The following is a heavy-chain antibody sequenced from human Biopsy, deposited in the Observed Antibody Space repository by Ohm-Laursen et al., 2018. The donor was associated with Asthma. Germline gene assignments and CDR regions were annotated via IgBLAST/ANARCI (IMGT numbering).Heavy chain of an antibody. CDR2: IHYSGST. J-gene: IGHJ5*02. D-gene: IGHD3-22*01. CDR3: ARGRITMIGGWFGP. CDR1: GVSIRSYY. Sequence: SETLSLTCPVSGVSIRSYYWTWIRQPPGKGLEWIGNIHYSGSTYSNPSLKSRVTISVDTSKDQFSLKLSSVTAADTAAYYCARGRITMIGGWFGPWGQGTLVTVSP. V-gene: IGHV4-59*01.